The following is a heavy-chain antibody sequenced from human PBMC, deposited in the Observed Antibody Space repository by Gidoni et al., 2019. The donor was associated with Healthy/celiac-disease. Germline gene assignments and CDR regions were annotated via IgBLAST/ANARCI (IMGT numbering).Heavy chain of an antibody. Sequence: QVQLLPSGADVMNPGSSVNVSCQSSGGTFICYSLSWLRQAPGQGLEWRGGMIPIFGTANYAQKFQGRVTITADKSTSTADMELSSLRSEDKAVYDGARVGEDIVVVPAANNYYYGMDVWGQGTTVTVSS. CDR1: GGTFICYS. V-gene: IGHV1-69*06. CDR3: ARVGEDIVVVPAANNYYYGMDV. D-gene: IGHD2-2*01. CDR2: MIPIFGTA. J-gene: IGHJ6*02.